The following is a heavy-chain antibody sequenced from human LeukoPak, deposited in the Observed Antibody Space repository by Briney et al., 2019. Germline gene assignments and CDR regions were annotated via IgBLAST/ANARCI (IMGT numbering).Heavy chain of an antibody. V-gene: IGHV1-69*05. CDR2: IIPIFGTA. D-gene: IGHD6-19*01. CDR1: AGTFSSYA. Sequence: ASVKVSCKASAGTFSSYAISWVRQAPGQGLEWMGGIIPIFGTANYAQKFQGRVTVNTDESTSTAYMELSSLRSEDTAVYYCATGGQWACFDYWGQGTLVTVSS. CDR3: ATGGQWACFDY. J-gene: IGHJ4*02.